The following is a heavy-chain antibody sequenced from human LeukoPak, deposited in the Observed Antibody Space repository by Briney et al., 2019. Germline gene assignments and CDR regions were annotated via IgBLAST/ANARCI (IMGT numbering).Heavy chain of an antibody. V-gene: IGHV3-13*04. D-gene: IGHD1-1*01. CDR1: GFTFSDYD. Sequence: PGGTLRLSCGASGFTFSDYDMHWVRQVTGKGLEWVSAIGTAGDRYYPGSVKGRFTISRENATESLYLQMNSLRAEDTAVYYCARRYNSNSRGLYFDLWGRGTLVAVSS. CDR3: ARRYNSNSRGLYFDL. J-gene: IGHJ2*01. CDR2: IGTAGDR.